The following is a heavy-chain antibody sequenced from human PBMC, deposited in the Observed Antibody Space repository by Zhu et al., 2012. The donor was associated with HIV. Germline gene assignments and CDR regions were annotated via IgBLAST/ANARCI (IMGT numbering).Heavy chain of an antibody. CDR2: IYLSGST. D-gene: IGHD3-22*01. CDR3: ARHSTLYSGNFYYYMDV. V-gene: IGHV4-38-2*01. CDR1: AYSINSGYY. Sequence: QVQLQESGPGLVKPSETLSLTCAVSAYSINSGYYWGWIRQPPGKGLEWIGSIYLSGSTYYNPSLKSRVTISVVTSKNQFSLRLTSVTAADTAIYYCARHSTLYSGNFYYYMDVWGKGTRSPSP. J-gene: IGHJ6*03.